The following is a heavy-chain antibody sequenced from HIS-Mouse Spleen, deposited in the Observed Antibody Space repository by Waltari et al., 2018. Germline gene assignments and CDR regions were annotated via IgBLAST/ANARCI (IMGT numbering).Heavy chain of an antibody. CDR3: ARIAEGYSSGWYAFDY. CDR2: IDWDDDK. J-gene: IGHJ4*02. V-gene: IGHV2-70*15. Sequence: QVTLRESGPALVKPTQTLTLTCTFSGFSLSTSGMCVSWILQPPGKALEWLARIDWDDDKYYSTSLKTRLTISKDTSKNQVVLTMTNMDPVDTATYYCARIAEGYSSGWYAFDYWGQGTLVTVSS. D-gene: IGHD6-19*01. CDR1: GFSLSTSGMC.